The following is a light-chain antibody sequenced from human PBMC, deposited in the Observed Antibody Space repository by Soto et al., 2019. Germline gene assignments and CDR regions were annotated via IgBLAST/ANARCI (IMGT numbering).Light chain of an antibody. V-gene: IGLV2-14*03. CDR1: SNDVGAYRF. J-gene: IGLJ1*01. CDR3: SSYVTDDTYV. Sequence: QSVLTQPASVSGSPGQSIAISCTGTSNDVGAYRFVSWFQQHPGKAPKLIIYDVDIRPSGVSHRFSAYKSGNTASLTISGLQAEDEADYYCSSYVTDDTYVFGTGTKLTVL. CDR2: DVD.